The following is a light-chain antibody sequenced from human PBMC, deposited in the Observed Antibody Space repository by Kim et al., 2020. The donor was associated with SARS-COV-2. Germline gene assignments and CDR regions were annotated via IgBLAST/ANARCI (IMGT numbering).Light chain of an antibody. CDR3: AAWDDSLNGAV. Sequence: QSVLTQPPSVSGAPGQRVTVSCTGTHSNIGAGYDVHWYQQFPGMAPKLLIYGDINRPSGVPDRFSGSKSGTSASLAISGLQSEDEADYYCAAWDDSLNGAVFGGGTQLTVL. J-gene: IGLJ7*01. V-gene: IGLV1-40*01. CDR2: GDI. CDR1: HSNIGAGYD.